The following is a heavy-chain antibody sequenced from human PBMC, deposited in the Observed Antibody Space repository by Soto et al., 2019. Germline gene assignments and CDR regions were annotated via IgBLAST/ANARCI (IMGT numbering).Heavy chain of an antibody. J-gene: IGHJ5*01. CDR1: GFTFSSYA. CDR3: AKRFTSGWPNGFDS. D-gene: IGHD6-19*01. Sequence: VQVLESGGGLVQPGGSLRLSCAASGFTFSSYAMSWVRQAPGKGLEWVSGISGDGGAATYADSVKGRFTISRDNSKDTLYLLMNSLRAEDTAVYYCAKRFTSGWPNGFDSWGQGTLVTVSS. CDR2: ISGDGGAA. V-gene: IGHV3-23*01.